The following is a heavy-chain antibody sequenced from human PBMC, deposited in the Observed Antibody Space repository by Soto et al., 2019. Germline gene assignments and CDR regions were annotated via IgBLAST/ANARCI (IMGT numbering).Heavy chain of an antibody. CDR2: ISYDGSNK. CDR1: GFTFSSYG. J-gene: IGHJ4*02. Sequence: GGSLRLSCAASGFTFSSYGMHWVRQAPGKGLEWVAVISYDGSNKYYADSVKGRFTISRDNSKNTLYLQMNSLRAEDTAVYYCAKDSDPVNIVVVTSIGYWGQGTLVTVSS. CDR3: AKDSDPVNIVVVTSIGY. D-gene: IGHD2-21*02. V-gene: IGHV3-30*18.